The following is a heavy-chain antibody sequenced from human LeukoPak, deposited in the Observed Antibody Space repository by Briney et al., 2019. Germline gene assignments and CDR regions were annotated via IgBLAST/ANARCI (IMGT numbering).Heavy chain of an antibody. J-gene: IGHJ6*03. CDR1: GGSISSSSYY. Sequence: ETLSLTCTVSGGSISSSSYYWGWIRQPPGKGLEWIGSIYYSGSTYYNPSLKSRVTISVDTSKNQFSLKLSSVTAADTAVYYCARGPIIDIVIVPAADDYYYMDVWGKGTTVTVSS. CDR3: ARGPIIDIVIVPAADDYYYMDV. D-gene: IGHD2-2*01. CDR2: IYYSGST. V-gene: IGHV4-39*07.